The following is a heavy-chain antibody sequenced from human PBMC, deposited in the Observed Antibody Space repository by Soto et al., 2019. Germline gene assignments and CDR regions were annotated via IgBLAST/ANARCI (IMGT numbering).Heavy chain of an antibody. J-gene: IGHJ4*02. CDR3: ASKDDPFEY. CDR2: FDLGDDET. Sequence: ASVKVSCKVSGYTLTELSIHWVRKAPGKGLEWMGGFDLGDDETIYAQKFQGRVTMTEDTSTDTAYMELSSLRSEDTAVYYCASKDDPFEYWGQGTRVTVSS. D-gene: IGHD2-15*01. CDR1: GYTLTELS. V-gene: IGHV1-24*01.